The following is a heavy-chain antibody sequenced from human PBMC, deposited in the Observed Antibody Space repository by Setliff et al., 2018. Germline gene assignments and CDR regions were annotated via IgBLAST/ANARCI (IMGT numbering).Heavy chain of an antibody. J-gene: IGHJ4*02. CDR1: GGSISSYY. Sequence: TSETLSLTCTVSGGSISSYYWSWIRQPAGKGLEWIGRIYTSGSTNYNPSLKSRVTISMDTSKNQFSLKVSSVTAADTAVYYCARSFSRREKFLLDYWGQGALVTVSS. V-gene: IGHV4-4*07. CDR2: IYTSGST. CDR3: ARSFSRREKFLLDY.